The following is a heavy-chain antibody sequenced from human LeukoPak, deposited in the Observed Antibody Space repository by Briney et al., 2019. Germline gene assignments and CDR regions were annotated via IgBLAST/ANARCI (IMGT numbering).Heavy chain of an antibody. J-gene: IGHJ4*02. CDR3: ARADYYDSSGYYSLFDY. Sequence: GGSLRLSCAASGFTFSSYGMSWVRQAPGKGLEWVANIKQDGSEKYYADSVKGRFTISRDNAKNSLYLQMNSLRAEDTAVYYCARADYYDSSGYYSLFDYWGQGTLVTVSS. CDR1: GFTFSSYG. CDR2: IKQDGSEK. D-gene: IGHD3-22*01. V-gene: IGHV3-7*01.